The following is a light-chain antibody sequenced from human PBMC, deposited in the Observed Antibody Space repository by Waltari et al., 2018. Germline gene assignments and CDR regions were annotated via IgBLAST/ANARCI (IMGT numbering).Light chain of an antibody. CDR3: CSFTSRSTWV. CDR2: DVS. V-gene: IGLV2-14*01. J-gene: IGLJ3*02. Sequence: SALTQPASVSGSPGQSITISCTGISRDVCGYNYLSWYQQHPGKAPKLVIFDVSYRPSGVSDRFSGSKSGNTASLTISGLQAEDESDYYCCSFTSRSTWVFGGGTKLTVL. CDR1: SRDVCGYNY.